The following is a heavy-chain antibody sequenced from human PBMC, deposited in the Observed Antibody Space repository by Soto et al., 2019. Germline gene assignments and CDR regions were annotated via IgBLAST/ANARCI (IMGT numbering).Heavy chain of an antibody. Sequence: QVKLAEWGGGVVQPGRSLRLSCAASGFIFSNYGMHWVRQAPGKGLERVAVIWYDGSEKYYADSVKGRFTIYRDNSKNTVHLQMSSLGAEDTAVYFCARDILAGSWKHFAIWGQGSLVAVCS. V-gene: IGHV3-33*01. CDR2: IWYDGSEK. CDR1: GFIFSNYG. J-gene: IGHJ4*02. D-gene: IGHD3-9*01. CDR3: ARDILAGSWKHFAI.